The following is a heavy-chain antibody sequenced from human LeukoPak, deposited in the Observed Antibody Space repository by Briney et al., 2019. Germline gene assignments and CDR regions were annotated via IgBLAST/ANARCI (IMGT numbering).Heavy chain of an antibody. CDR1: GFTFSSYA. Sequence: GGSLRLSCAASGFTFSSYAMHWVRQAPGKGLKWVAFISYDGSNKYYADSVKGRFTISRDNSKNTLYLQMNSLRAEDTAVYYCAKDPDGLLWFGELSLHFDYWGQGTLVTVSS. D-gene: IGHD3-10*01. CDR3: AKDPDGLLWFGELSLHFDY. J-gene: IGHJ4*02. V-gene: IGHV3-30*12. CDR2: ISYDGSNK.